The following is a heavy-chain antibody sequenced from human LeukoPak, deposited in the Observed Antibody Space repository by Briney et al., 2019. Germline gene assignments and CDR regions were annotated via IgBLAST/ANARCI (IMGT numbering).Heavy chain of an antibody. CDR2: ISSSSSYI. CDR3: ARATAGGWAFDY. V-gene: IGHV3-21*01. CDR1: GFTFSSYA. Sequence: GGSLRLSCAASGFTFSSYAMHWVRQAPGKGLEWVSSISSSSSYIYYADSVKGRFTISRDNAKNSLYLQMNSLRAEDTAVYYCARATAGGWAFDYWGQGTLVTVSS. D-gene: IGHD6-19*01. J-gene: IGHJ4*02.